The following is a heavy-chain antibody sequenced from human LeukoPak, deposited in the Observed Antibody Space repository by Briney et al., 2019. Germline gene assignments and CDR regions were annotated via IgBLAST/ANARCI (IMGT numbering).Heavy chain of an antibody. Sequence: PSHTLSLTCTVSGGSISSYYWSWIRQPPGNCLEWPGEINHGGSTNYNPSLKSRVTISVDAPKNQFSLKLSSVTAADTAVYYCARGVYYYDTSGYFYWGQGTLVTVSS. V-gene: IGHV4-34*01. J-gene: IGHJ4*02. CDR1: GGSISSYY. CDR3: ARGVYYYDTSGYFY. CDR2: INHGGST. D-gene: IGHD3-22*01.